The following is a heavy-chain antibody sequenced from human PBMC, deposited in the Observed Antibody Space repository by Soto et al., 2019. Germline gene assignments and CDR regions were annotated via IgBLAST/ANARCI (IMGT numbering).Heavy chain of an antibody. D-gene: IGHD3-10*01. CDR3: ATLQGSGTYYDDDY. J-gene: IGHJ4*02. CDR1: GGTSNNNS. CDR2: IVPVFGTA. Sequence: ASVKVSCKASGGTSNNNSNSWVRQAPGQGLEWMGGIVPVFGTANYAQKFRGRVKITADESTRTLNMELSSLRSEDTAVYYCATLQGSGTYYDDDYWGQGTMVTVSS. V-gene: IGHV1-69*13.